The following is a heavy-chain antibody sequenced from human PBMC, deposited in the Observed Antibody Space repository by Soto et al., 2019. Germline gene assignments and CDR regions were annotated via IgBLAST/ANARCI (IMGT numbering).Heavy chain of an antibody. V-gene: IGHV3-21*04. J-gene: IGHJ4*02. CDR3: ARDKDMATIPTPGDY. CDR1: GVSFVRNG. Sequence: GGSLSLSCTAAGVSFVRNGMNWIRQTPGKGLEWVSSISSSRSYIYYVDSVKGRFTISRDNAKNSLYLQMNSLRAEDTAVYYCARDKDMATIPTPGDYWGQGTLVTVSS. D-gene: IGHD5-12*01. CDR2: ISSSRSYI.